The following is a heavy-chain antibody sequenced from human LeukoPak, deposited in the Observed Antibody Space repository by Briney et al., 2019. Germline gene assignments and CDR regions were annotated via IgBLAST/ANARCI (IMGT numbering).Heavy chain of an antibody. Sequence: PGGSLRLSCAASGFIFSNYGMSWVRQAPGKGLEWVSSISFSSTHIYYADSIQGRFTISRDNAKNLLYLQMNSLRAEDTAVYYCARGKLIPGPWGQGTLVTVSS. J-gene: IGHJ5*02. CDR2: ISFSSTHI. CDR3: ARGKLIPGP. V-gene: IGHV3-21*01. D-gene: IGHD3-10*01. CDR1: GFIFSNYG.